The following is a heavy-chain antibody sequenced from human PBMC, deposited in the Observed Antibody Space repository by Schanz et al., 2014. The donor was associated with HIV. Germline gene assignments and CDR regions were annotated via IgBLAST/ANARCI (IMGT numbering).Heavy chain of an antibody. Sequence: EVQLLESGGGLVQPGGSLRLSCAASTFTFNNYDMGWVRQAPGKGLEWVSSISSRSSNYIYYADSVKGRFTISRDNAKNSLYLQMNSLRPEDTAVYYCARETRSCGGDCYPLDYWGQGTLVTVSS. V-gene: IGHV3-21*01. D-gene: IGHD2-21*02. J-gene: IGHJ4*02. CDR2: ISSRSSNYI. CDR1: TFTFNNYD. CDR3: ARETRSCGGDCYPLDY.